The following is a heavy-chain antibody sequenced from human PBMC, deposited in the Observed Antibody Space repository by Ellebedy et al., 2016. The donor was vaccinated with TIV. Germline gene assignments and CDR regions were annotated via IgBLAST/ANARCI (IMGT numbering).Heavy chain of an antibody. V-gene: IGHV4-34*01. D-gene: IGHD2-15*01. CDR2: INHSGST. Sequence: SETLSLXCTVSGGSISSYYWSWIRQPPGKGLEWIGEINHSGSTNYNPSLKSRVTISVDTSKNQFSLKLRSVTAADTAVYYCAVGYCSGGSCTKGKVYYFDYWGQGTLVTVSS. CDR1: GGSISSYY. J-gene: IGHJ4*02. CDR3: AVGYCSGGSCTKGKVYYFDY.